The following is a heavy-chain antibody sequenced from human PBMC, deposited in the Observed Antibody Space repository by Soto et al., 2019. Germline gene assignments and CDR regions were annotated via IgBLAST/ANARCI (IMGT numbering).Heavy chain of an antibody. J-gene: IGHJ4*02. CDR1: GFSFSSYA. CDR3: AKDRESVGYSYGDY. D-gene: IGHD5-18*01. CDR2: VSGYGGST. Sequence: PGGSLRLSCAASGFSFSSYAMSWVRQAPGMGLERVSTVSGYGGSTWYADSVKCRFTISKDNSKNTLFLQMNSLKPEDTAVYYCAKDRESVGYSYGDYWGQGIQVTVSS. V-gene: IGHV3-23*01.